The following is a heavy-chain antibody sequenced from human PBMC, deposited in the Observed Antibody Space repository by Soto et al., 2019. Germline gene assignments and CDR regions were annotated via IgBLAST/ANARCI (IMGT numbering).Heavy chain of an antibody. Sequence: GGSLRLSCAASGFTFSSYAMHWVRQAPGKGLEWVAVISYDGSNKYYADSVKGRFTISRDNSKNTLYLQMNSLGAEDTAVYYCAITSRDGYNYLGAGDYCGQGTLVTVYS. J-gene: IGHJ4*02. V-gene: IGHV3-30-3*01. D-gene: IGHD5-12*01. CDR2: ISYDGSNK. CDR3: AITSRDGYNYLGAGDY. CDR1: GFTFSSYA.